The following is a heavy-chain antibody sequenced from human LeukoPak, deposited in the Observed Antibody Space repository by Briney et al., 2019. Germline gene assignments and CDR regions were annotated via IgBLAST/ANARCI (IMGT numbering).Heavy chain of an antibody. CDR2: IYYSGTT. Sequence: SETLSLTCTDSDDSITMYYWGWIRQPPGKGLEWIGSIYYSGTTYYNPSLKSRVTISGDTSKNQFSLKLSSATAADTAVYYCARGPTYQPIDSWGQGTLVTVSS. CDR3: ARGPTYQPIDS. V-gene: IGHV4-39*01. CDR1: DDSITMYY. J-gene: IGHJ4*02. D-gene: IGHD2-2*01.